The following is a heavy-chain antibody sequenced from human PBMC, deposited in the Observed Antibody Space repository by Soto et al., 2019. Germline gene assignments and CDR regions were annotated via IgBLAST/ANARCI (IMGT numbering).Heavy chain of an antibody. J-gene: IGHJ4*02. D-gene: IGHD1-20*01. CDR1: GFTFSNAW. Sequence: GGSLRLSCAASGFTFSNAWMNWVRQAPGKGLEWVGRIKSKTDGGTTDYAAPVKGRFTISRDDSKNTLYLQMNSLKTEDTAVYYCAGSDYNWNDSTLFDYWGQGTLVTVSS. CDR3: AGSDYNWNDSTLFDY. CDR2: IKSKTDGGTT. V-gene: IGHV3-15*07.